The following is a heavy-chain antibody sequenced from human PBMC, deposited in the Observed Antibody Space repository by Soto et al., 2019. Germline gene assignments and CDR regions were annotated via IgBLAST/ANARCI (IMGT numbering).Heavy chain of an antibody. CDR1: GGSISSGGYY. CDR2: IYYSGST. Sequence: QVQLQESGPGLVKPSQTLSLTCTVSGGSISSGGYYWSWIRQHPGKGLEWIGYIYYSGSTYYNPYRKSRVTISVDTSKNQFTLKLSSVTAADTAVYYCARALTLGFGEPLVYFDYWGQGTLVTVSS. D-gene: IGHD3-10*01. CDR3: ARALTLGFGEPLVYFDY. J-gene: IGHJ4*02. V-gene: IGHV4-31*03.